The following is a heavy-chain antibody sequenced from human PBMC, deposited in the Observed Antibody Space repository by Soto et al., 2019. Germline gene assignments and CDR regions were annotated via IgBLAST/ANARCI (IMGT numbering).Heavy chain of an antibody. D-gene: IGHD5-18*01. CDR1: GGTFSSYA. V-gene: IGHV1-69*05. J-gene: IGHJ4*02. CDR3: ARELPLRGYSYGWLLY. Sequence: QVQLVQSGAEVKKPGSSVKVSCKASGGTFSSYAISWVRQAPGQGLEWMGGIIPIFGTATYAQKFQGRVTSTXXEXTXXAYMELSSLRSEATAVYYCARELPLRGYSYGWLLYWGQGTLVTVSS. CDR2: IIPIFGTA.